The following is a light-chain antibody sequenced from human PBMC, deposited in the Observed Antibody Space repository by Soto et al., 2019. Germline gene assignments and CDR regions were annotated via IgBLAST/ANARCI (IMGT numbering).Light chain of an antibody. CDR3: QQRSNWPPWT. V-gene: IGKV3-11*01. Sequence: EIVLTQSPATLSLSPGERATLSCRASQSVRTYLAWYQQKPGQAPRLLIYDVSNRATGIPARFSGGGSGTDFTLTISSLEPEDFAVYYCQQRSNWPPWTFGQGTKVDIK. CDR2: DVS. CDR1: QSVRTY. J-gene: IGKJ1*01.